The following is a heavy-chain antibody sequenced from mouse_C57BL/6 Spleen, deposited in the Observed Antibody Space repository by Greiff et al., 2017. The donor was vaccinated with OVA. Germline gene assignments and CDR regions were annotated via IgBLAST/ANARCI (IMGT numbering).Heavy chain of an antibody. D-gene: IGHD1-1*01. CDR3: ARSGYYGSSYGAMDY. J-gene: IGHJ4*01. CDR1: GYTFTSYW. CDR2: IYPGSGST. V-gene: IGHV1-55*01. Sequence: VKLQEPGAELVKPGASVKMSCKASGYTFTSYWITWVKQRPGQGLEWIGDIYPGSGSTNYNEKFKSKATLTVDTSSSTAYMQLSSLTSEDSAVYYCARSGYYGSSYGAMDYWGQGTSVTVSS.